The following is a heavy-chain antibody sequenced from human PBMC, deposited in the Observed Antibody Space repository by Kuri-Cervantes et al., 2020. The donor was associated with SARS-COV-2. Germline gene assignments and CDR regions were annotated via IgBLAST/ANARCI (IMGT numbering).Heavy chain of an antibody. CDR1: GASISSSTYY. D-gene: IGHD3-3*01. J-gene: IGHJ5*02. Sequence: SETLSLTCTVSGASISSSTYYWGWIRQPPGKGLEWIGSIYYSGSTYYNPSLKSRVTISVDTSKNQFSLKLSSATAADTAVYYCARHLNSVTIFGVVSNWFDPWGQGTLVTVSS. CDR3: ARHLNSVTIFGVVSNWFDP. CDR2: IYYSGST. V-gene: IGHV4-39*01.